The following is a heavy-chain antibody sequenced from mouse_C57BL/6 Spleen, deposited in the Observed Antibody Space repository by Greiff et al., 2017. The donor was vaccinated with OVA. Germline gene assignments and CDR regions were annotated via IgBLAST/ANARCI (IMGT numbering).Heavy chain of an antibody. CDR2: ISSGGDYI. Sequence: EVKLVESGEGLVKPGGSLKLSCAASGFTFSSYAMSWVRQTPEKRLEWVAYISSGGDYIYYADTVKGRFPISRDNARNTLYLQMSSLKSEDTAMYYCTRDYYETAWFAYWGQGTLVTVSA. V-gene: IGHV5-9-1*02. D-gene: IGHD2-4*01. CDR3: TRDYYETAWFAY. J-gene: IGHJ3*01. CDR1: GFTFSSYA.